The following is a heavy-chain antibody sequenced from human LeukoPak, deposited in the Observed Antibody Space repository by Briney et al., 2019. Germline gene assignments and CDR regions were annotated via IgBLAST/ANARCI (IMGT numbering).Heavy chain of an antibody. D-gene: IGHD3-22*01. Sequence: PGGSLRLSCAASGFSFSNYWMTWLRQAPGKGLGWVANIRGDESRKYYLDSVTGRFTISRDNAKNSLYLQMNSLRVEDTAVYYCARDANYHVSSDYYDAFDIWGQGTMVTVSS. J-gene: IGHJ3*02. CDR2: IRGDESRK. V-gene: IGHV3-7*01. CDR3: ARDANYHVSSDYYDAFDI. CDR1: GFSFSNYW.